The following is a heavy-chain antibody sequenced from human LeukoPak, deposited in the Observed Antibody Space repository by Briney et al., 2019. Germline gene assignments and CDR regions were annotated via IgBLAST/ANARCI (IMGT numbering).Heavy chain of an antibody. D-gene: IGHD2-8*02. CDR3: ARVAVSGPTGWFDS. Sequence: GGSLRLSCAASGFTFSNAWMNWVRQAPGKGLEWVSSISSTSAYIHYADSVKGRFTIFRDNVDNVVYLEMNSLGAEDTATYYCARVAVSGPTGWFDSWGQGTLVIVSS. CDR2: ISSTSAYI. V-gene: IGHV3-21*01. J-gene: IGHJ5*01. CDR1: GFTFSNAW.